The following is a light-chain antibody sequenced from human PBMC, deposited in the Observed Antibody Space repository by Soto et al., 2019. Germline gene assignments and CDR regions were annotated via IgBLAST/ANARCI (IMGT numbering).Light chain of an antibody. CDR2: GAS. CDR1: QSVSSN. V-gene: IGKV3-15*01. Sequence: EIVMTHSPATLSVSPWERATLSSSASQSVSSNLAWYQQKPGQAPRLLIYGASTRATGIPARFSGSGSGTEFTLTISSLQSEDFAVYYCQQYNNWPPITFGQGTRLEIK. J-gene: IGKJ5*01. CDR3: QQYNNWPPIT.